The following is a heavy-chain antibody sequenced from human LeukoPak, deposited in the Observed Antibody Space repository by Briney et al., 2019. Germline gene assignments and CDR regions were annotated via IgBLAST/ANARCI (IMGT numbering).Heavy chain of an antibody. CDR3: ARESYDYVWGSFDY. J-gene: IGHJ4*02. V-gene: IGHV2-70*04. Sequence: CGPALVKPTPTLTLTCTSSGFSLSTSGMRVSWIRQPPGKALEWLARIDWDDDKFYNTSLKTRLTISKDTSKNQVVLTMTNMDHVDTATYYCARESYDYVWGSFDYWGQGTLVTVSS. D-gene: IGHD3-16*01. CDR2: IDWDDDK. CDR1: GFSLSTSGMR.